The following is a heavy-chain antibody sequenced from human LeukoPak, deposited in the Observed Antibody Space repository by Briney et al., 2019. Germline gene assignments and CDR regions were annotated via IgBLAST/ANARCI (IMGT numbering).Heavy chain of an antibody. CDR2: INQDGSEE. V-gene: IGHV3-7*01. CDR1: GFTVSHYW. D-gene: IGHD5-12*01. J-gene: IGHJ4*02. CDR3: VRDGGVSGYDLLDY. Sequence: GGSLRLSCAASGFTVSHYWMTWVRQAPGKRLEWVAQINQDGSEEYYMDSVKARFTISRDNAKNSVFLQMNSLRAEDTAVYYCVRDGGVSGYDLLDYWGQGTLVTVSS.